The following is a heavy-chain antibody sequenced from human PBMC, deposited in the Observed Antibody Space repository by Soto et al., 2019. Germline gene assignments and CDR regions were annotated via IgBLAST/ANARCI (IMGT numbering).Heavy chain of an antibody. Sequence: TLSLTCAVYGGSFSGYYWSWIRQPPGKGLEWIGEINHSGSTNYNPSLKSRVTISVDTSKNQFSLKLSSVTAADTAVYYCARGLSIFGVVIHHPYYYYGMDVWGQGTTVTVSS. CDR1: GGSFSGYY. D-gene: IGHD3-3*01. V-gene: IGHV4-34*01. CDR2: INHSGST. CDR3: ARGLSIFGVVIHHPYYYYGMDV. J-gene: IGHJ6*02.